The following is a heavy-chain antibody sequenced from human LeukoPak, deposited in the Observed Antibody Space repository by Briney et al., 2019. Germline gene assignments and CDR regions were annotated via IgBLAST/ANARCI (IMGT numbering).Heavy chain of an antibody. J-gene: IGHJ4*02. CDR1: GGSISSYY. CDR2: IYYSGST. V-gene: IGHV4-59*12. Sequence: PSETLSLTCTVSGGSISSYYWSWIRQPPGKGLEWIGSIYYSGSTYYNPSLKSRVTISVDTSKNQFSLKLSSVTAADTAVYYCARDHRGYYYDSSGYHYYFDYWGQGTLVTVSS. D-gene: IGHD3-22*01. CDR3: ARDHRGYYYDSSGYHYYFDY.